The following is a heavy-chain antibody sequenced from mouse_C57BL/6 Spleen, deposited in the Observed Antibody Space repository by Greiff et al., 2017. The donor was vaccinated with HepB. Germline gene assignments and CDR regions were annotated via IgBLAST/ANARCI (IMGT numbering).Heavy chain of an antibody. V-gene: IGHV5-4*01. CDR3: ARDSNYSYWYFDV. Sequence: EVKLMESGGGLVKPGGSLKLSCAASGFTFSSYAMSWVRQTPEKRLEWVATISDGGSYTYYPDNVKGRFTISRDNAKNNLYLQMSHLKSEDTAMYYCARDSNYSYWYFDVWGTGTTVTVSS. CDR2: ISDGGSYT. CDR1: GFTFSSYA. J-gene: IGHJ1*03. D-gene: IGHD2-12*01.